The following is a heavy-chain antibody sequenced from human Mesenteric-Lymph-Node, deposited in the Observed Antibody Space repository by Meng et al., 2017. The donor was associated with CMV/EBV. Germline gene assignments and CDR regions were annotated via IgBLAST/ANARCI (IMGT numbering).Heavy chain of an antibody. D-gene: IGHD3-3*01. V-gene: IGHV3-66*02. CDR3: ARDSLIGVVKNYGMDV. CDR2: IYSGGST. Sequence: GGSLRLSCAASGFTVSRNYMNWVRQAPGKGLEWVSVIYSGGSTYYADSVKSRFTISRDNSKNTVYLQMNSLRGEDTAVYYCARDSLIGVVKNYGMDVWGQGTTVTVSS. J-gene: IGHJ6*02. CDR1: GFTVSRNY.